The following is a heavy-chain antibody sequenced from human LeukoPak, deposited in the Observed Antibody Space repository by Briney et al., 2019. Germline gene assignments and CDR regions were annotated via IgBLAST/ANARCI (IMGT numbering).Heavy chain of an antibody. CDR1: GGSISSYY. CDR3: ARLRPQYCSSTSCYGWLDP. Sequence: PSETLSLTCTVSGGSISSYYWRWIRQPPGKGLEWIGYIYTSGSTNYNPSLKSRVTISVDTSKNQFSLKLSSVTAADTAVYYCARLRPQYCSSTSCYGWLDPWGQGTLVTVSS. D-gene: IGHD2-2*01. J-gene: IGHJ5*02. V-gene: IGHV4-4*09. CDR2: IYTSGST.